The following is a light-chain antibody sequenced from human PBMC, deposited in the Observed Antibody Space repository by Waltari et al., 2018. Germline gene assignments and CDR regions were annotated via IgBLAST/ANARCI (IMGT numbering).Light chain of an antibody. CDR3: CSYVSNTYV. J-gene: IGLJ1*01. CDR1: TSDVSPYNL. Sequence: QSALTQPASVSGSPGQSITISCTGTTSDVSPYNLFSWYQQHPGKAPKLIIFEGTKRPSGVSNRFFASKSGNTASLTISGLQADDEADYHCCSYVSNTYVFGTGTKVTVL. V-gene: IGLV2-23*01. CDR2: EGT.